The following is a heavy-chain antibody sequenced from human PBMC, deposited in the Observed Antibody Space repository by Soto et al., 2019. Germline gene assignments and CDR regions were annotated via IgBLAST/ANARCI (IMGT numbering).Heavy chain of an antibody. CDR3: ARDRSSGYDPYYYYYYMDV. J-gene: IGHJ6*03. Sequence: GSLRLSCAASGFTFSSYWMSWVRQAPGKGLEWVANIKQDGSEKYYVDSVKGRFTISRDNAKNTLYLQMNSLRAEDTAVFYCARDRSSGYDPYYYYYYMDVWGKGTTVTVSS. CDR2: IKQDGSEK. CDR1: GFTFSSYW. V-gene: IGHV3-7*01. D-gene: IGHD3-3*01.